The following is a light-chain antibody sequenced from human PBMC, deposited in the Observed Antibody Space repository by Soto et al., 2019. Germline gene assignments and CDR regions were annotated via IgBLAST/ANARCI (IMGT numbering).Light chain of an antibody. CDR3: QQYGSSPWT. CDR2: GAS. V-gene: IGKV3-20*01. CDR1: PSVSSSY. J-gene: IGKJ1*01. Sequence: ELVLTQSPGTLSLSPGDRSTLSCRASPSVSSSYLAWYQQKRGQAPRLLIYGASSRATGIPARFSGSGSGTEFTLTISRLEPEDFAVYYCQQYGSSPWTFGQGTKVDIK.